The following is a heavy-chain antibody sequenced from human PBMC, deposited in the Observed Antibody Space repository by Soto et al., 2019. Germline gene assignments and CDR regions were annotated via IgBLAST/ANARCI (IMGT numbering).Heavy chain of an antibody. J-gene: IGHJ6*02. CDR2: ISFDGTTD. Sequence: PXGSLRLSCVASGFNFNNYNLHWVRQAPSNSLESVAVISFDGTTDYYADSVKGRFTVSRDNFKNILSLQMDSLRPEDTAVYYCARDNRDCSAFNCYNPGRVFGLDVWGQGTTVTVPS. D-gene: IGHD2-15*01. CDR1: GFNFNNYN. V-gene: IGHV3-30-3*01. CDR3: ARDNRDCSAFNCYNPGRVFGLDV.